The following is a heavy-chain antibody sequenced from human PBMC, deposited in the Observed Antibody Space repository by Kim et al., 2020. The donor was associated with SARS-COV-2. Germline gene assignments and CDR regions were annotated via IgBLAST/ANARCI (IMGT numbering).Heavy chain of an antibody. D-gene: IGHD3-10*01. Sequence: GESLKISCKGSGYSFTSYWIGWVRQMPGKGLEWMGIIYPGDSGTRYSPSFQGQVTISADKSISTAYLQWSSLKASDTAMYYCARSSYYYVSGSYYGGAFDIWGQGKMVTVSS. J-gene: IGHJ3*02. V-gene: IGHV5-51*01. CDR2: IYPGDSGT. CDR1: GYSFTSYW. CDR3: ARSSYYYVSGSYYGGAFDI.